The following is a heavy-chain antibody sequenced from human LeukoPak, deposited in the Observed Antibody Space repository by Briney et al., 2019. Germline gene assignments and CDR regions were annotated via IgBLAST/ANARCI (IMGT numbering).Heavy chain of an antibody. V-gene: IGHV3-30*02. CDR2: IRYDGSNK. CDR1: GFTFSAYG. J-gene: IGHJ5*02. CDR3: AKGVHSSGWPNWFDP. D-gene: IGHD6-19*01. Sequence: PGGSLRLSCAASGFTFSAYGMQWVRQAPGKGLEWVAFIRYDGSNKYYADSVKGRFTISRDNPKNTLYLQMNSLRPEDTAVYYCAKGVHSSGWPNWFDPWGQGTLVTVPS.